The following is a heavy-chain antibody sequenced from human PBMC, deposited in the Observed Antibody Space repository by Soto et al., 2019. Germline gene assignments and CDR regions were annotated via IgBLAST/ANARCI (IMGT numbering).Heavy chain of an antibody. V-gene: IGHV1-8*01. D-gene: IGHD6-19*01. CDR1: GYTFITYD. Sequence: ASVKVSCKASGYTFITYDINWVRQATGQGLEWMGWMNPSNGNAGYAQKFQGRLTISRDNAKNSVYLQMNSLRAEDTAVYYCVRDGSTGWHFDSWGQGTLVTVS. CDR2: MNPSNGNA. J-gene: IGHJ4*02. CDR3: VRDGSTGWHFDS.